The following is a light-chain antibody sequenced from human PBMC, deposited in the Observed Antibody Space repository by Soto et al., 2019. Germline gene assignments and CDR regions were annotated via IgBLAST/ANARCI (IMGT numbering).Light chain of an antibody. CDR2: EVT. CDR3: SSYRSSNTHV. CDR1: SSDVGGYNY. V-gene: IGLV2-14*01. Sequence: QSALTQPASVSGSPGQSITISCTGTSSDVGGYNYVSWYQHHPGKAPKLIIYEVTSRPSGVSHRFSGSKSGNTASLTISGLQAEDEADYYCSSYRSSNTHVFGTGTKPPS. J-gene: IGLJ1*01.